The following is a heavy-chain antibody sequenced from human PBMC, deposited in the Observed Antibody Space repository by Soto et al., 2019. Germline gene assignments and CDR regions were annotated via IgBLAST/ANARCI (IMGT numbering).Heavy chain of an antibody. CDR1: GFTFSAYG. CDR3: VKGLSYYDTSGHPTMDS. Sequence: QVQLVESGGGVVHPGRSLRLSCEGSGFTFSAYGMHWARQAPGKGLEWVAVISFDGSKKDFADSVKGRFTISRDDSKNTVYRQMNSLGPEDTAVYYCVKGLSYYDTSGHPTMDSWGQGTLVTVSS. D-gene: IGHD3-22*01. V-gene: IGHV3-30*18. J-gene: IGHJ5*02. CDR2: ISFDGSKK.